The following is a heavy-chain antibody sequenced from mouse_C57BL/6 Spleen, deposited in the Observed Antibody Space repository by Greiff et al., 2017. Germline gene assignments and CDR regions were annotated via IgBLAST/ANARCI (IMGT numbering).Heavy chain of an antibody. J-gene: IGHJ4*01. CDR2: LSSGGDYI. D-gene: IGHD1-1*01. V-gene: IGHV5-9-1*02. CDR3: TRDSTVVNYAMDY. Sequence: EVQRVESGEGLVKPGGSLKLSCAASGFTFSSYAMSWVRQTPEKRLEWVAYLSSGGDYIYYADTVKGRFTISRDNARNTLYLQMSSLKSEDTAMYYCTRDSTVVNYAMDYWGQGTSVTVSS. CDR1: GFTFSSYA.